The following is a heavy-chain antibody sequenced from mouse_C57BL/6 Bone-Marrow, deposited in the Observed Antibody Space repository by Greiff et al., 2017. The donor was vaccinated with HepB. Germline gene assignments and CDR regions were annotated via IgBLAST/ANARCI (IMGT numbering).Heavy chain of an antibody. CDR1: GYSFTDYN. CDR2: INPNYGTT. V-gene: IGHV1-39*01. J-gene: IGHJ4*01. CDR3: ASPGRGDYYAMDY. D-gene: IGHD1-1*01. Sequence: VQLKPSGPELVKPGASVKISCKASGYSFTDYNMNWVKQSNGKSLEWIGVINPNYGTTSYNQKFKGKATLTVDQSSSTAYMQLNSLTSEDSAVYYCASPGRGDYYAMDYWGQGTSVTVSS.